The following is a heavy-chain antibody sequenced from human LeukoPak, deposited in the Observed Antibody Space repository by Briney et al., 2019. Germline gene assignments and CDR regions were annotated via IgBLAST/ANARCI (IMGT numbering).Heavy chain of an antibody. D-gene: IGHD3-22*01. CDR1: GFTFSSYA. J-gene: IGHJ4*02. V-gene: IGHV3-23*01. Sequence: GGSLRLSCAASGFTFSSYAMSWVRQAPGKGLEWVSGISGSGDNTYYADSVKGRFAIFRDNSKNTLYVQVNSLGTEDTAAYYCAKGSYYDSSGSFYFDYWGQGTLVTVSP. CDR2: ISGSGDNT. CDR3: AKGSYYDSSGSFYFDY.